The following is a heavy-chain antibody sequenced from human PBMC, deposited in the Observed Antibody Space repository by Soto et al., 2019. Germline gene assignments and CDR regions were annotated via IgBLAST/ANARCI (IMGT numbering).Heavy chain of an antibody. J-gene: IGHJ4*02. V-gene: IGHV1-18*04. CDR3: ARVLGIAAAGDY. CDR2: ISAYNGNT. D-gene: IGHD6-13*01. CDR1: GYTFTSYG. Sequence: ASVKVSCKASGYTFTSYGFNWMRQAPGQGLEWMGWISAYNGNTNFAQKFQGRVTMTTDTSTSTAYMELRSLRFDDTAVYYCARVLGIAAAGDYWGQGTLVTVSS.